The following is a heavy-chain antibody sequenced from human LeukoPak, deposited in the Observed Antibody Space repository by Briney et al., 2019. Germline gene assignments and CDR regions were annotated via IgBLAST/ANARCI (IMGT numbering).Heavy chain of an antibody. V-gene: IGHV1-24*01. CDR1: GYTFTSYG. J-gene: IGHJ4*02. Sequence: ASVKVSCKASGYTFTSYGISRVRQAPGQGLEWMGGFDPEDGETIYAQKFQGRVTMTEDTSTDTAYMELSSLRSEDTAVYYCATGSSIAARPLDYWGQGTLVTVSS. D-gene: IGHD6-6*01. CDR2: FDPEDGET. CDR3: ATGSSIAARPLDY.